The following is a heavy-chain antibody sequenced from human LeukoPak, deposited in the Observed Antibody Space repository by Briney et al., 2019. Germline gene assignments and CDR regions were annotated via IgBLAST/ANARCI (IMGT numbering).Heavy chain of an antibody. CDR3: AELGITMIGGV. CDR1: GFTFDDYT. Sequence: PGGSLRLPCAASGFTFDDYTIHWVRQVPGKGLEWVSYISSSGSTIYYADSVKGRFTISRDNAKNSLYLQMSSLRAEDTAVYYCAELGITMIGGVWGKGTTVTISS. V-gene: IGHV3-48*03. CDR2: ISSSGSTI. J-gene: IGHJ6*04. D-gene: IGHD3-10*02.